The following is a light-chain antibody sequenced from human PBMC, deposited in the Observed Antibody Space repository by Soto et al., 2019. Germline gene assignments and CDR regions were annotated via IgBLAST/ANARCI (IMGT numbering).Light chain of an antibody. Sequence: QSALTQPASVSGSPGQSITISCTGTSSDVGGYNYVSCYQQHPGKAPKLMIYEVSTRPSGVSNRFSGSKSGNAASLTISGLQAEDEADYYCSSYTSSGTWVFGGGTKLTVL. CDR1: SSDVGGYNY. V-gene: IGLV2-14*01. CDR3: SSYTSSGTWV. J-gene: IGLJ3*02. CDR2: EVS.